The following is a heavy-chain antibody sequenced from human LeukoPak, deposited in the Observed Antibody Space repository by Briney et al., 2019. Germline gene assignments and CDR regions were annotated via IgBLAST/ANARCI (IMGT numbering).Heavy chain of an antibody. D-gene: IGHD2-2*01. CDR1: GYTLTGYY. V-gene: IGHV1-2*02. CDR2: INPNSGGT. CDR3: AGSGIVVVPAAPWEDWFDP. Sequence: ASVKVSCKASGYTLTGYYMHWVRQAPGQGLEWMGWINPNSGGTNYAQKFQGRVTMTRDTSISTAYMELSRLRSDDTAVYYCAGSGIVVVPAAPWEDWFDPWGQGTLVTVSS. J-gene: IGHJ5*02.